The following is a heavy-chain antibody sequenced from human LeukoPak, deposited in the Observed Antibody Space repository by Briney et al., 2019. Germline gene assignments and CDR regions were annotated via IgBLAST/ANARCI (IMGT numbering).Heavy chain of an antibody. CDR1: GFTFSSSS. CDR2: ISSDGTST. CDR3: ARDKSYGDSEDY. Sequence: GGSLRLSCSASGFTFSSSSMHWVRRAPGKGLVWVSRISSDGTSTNYADSVKGRFIISRDNAKNTLYLQMNSLRAEDTAVYYCARDKSYGDSEDYWGQGTLVTVSS. D-gene: IGHD4-17*01. V-gene: IGHV3-74*01. J-gene: IGHJ4*02.